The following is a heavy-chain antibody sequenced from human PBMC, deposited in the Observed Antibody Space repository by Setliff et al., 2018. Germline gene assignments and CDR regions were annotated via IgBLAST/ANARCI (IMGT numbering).Heavy chain of an antibody. J-gene: IGHJ4*02. CDR1: GDSIDTDIW. CDR3: ARVTIAVAGYFDF. CDR2: IYLGGSP. Sequence: SETLSLTCTVSGDSIDTDIWWSWVRQSPGKGLEWIGEIYLGGSPTYNPSLKSRVTISIYKSKNQLSLDLTSVTAADTAVYYCARVTIAVAGYFDFWGQGTLVTVSS. D-gene: IGHD6-19*01. V-gene: IGHV4-4*02.